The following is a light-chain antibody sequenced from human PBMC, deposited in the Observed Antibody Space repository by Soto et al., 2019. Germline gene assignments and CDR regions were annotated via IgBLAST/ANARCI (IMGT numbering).Light chain of an antibody. CDR1: QNINTW. Sequence: DIHMTQSPSTLSASVGDRVTITCRASQNINTWLAWYQQKPGKAPKLLIYRASSLESGVPSTFSGSGSGTEFTLTISSLQPDDFSPYYCQHYSTYSGTFGPGTKVDIK. CDR2: RAS. V-gene: IGKV1-5*03. J-gene: IGKJ3*01. CDR3: QHYSTYSGT.